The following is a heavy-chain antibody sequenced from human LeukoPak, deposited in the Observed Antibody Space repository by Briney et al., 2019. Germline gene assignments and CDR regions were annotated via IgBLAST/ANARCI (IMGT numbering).Heavy chain of an antibody. V-gene: IGHV1-69*04. CDR2: IIPILGIA. CDR3: ARGTTHNYNYYGSYFDY. Sequence: SVKVSCKASGGTFSSYAISWVRQAPGQGLEWMGRIIPILGIANYAQKFQGRVTITADKSTSTAYMELSSLRSEDTAVYYCARGTTHNYNYYGSYFDYWGQGTLVTVSS. J-gene: IGHJ4*02. D-gene: IGHD3-16*01. CDR1: GGTFSSYA.